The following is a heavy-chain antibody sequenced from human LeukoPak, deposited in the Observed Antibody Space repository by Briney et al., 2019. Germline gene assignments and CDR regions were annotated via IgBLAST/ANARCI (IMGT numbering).Heavy chain of an antibody. J-gene: IGHJ4*02. Sequence: PAGGSLRLSCAASGFTFSSYSMNWVRQAPGKGLEWVSSISSSSSTIYYADSVKGRFTISRDNAKNSLYLQMNSLRAEDTAVYYCARDWFHAIDYWGQGTLVTVSS. CDR1: GFTFSSYS. D-gene: IGHD2/OR15-2a*01. V-gene: IGHV3-48*04. CDR3: ARDWFHAIDY. CDR2: ISSSSSTI.